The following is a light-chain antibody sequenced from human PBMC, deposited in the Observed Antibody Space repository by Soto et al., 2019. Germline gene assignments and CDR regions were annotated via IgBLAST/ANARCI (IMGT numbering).Light chain of an antibody. J-gene: IGLJ2*01. CDR3: SSHTRSNTLV. CDR1: SSDIGGYNY. Sequence: QSALTQPASVSGSPGQSITISCTGTSSDIGGYNYVSWYQQHPGKAPKLIIYEVTNRPSGVSSRFSASKSGDTASLTISGLQTDDEADYYCSSHTRSNTLVFGGGTKLTV. CDR2: EVT. V-gene: IGLV2-14*01.